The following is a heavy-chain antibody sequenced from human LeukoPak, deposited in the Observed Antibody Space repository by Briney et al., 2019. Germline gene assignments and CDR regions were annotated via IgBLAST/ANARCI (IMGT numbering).Heavy chain of an antibody. CDR2: ISYDGSDK. D-gene: IGHD6-19*01. V-gene: IGHV3-30*18. J-gene: IGHJ3*02. CDR1: GFTFSSHG. CDR3: AKAESGWETDGFDI. Sequence: AGGSLRLSCAASGFTFSSHGIHWVRQAPGKGLEWVAVISYDGSDKYYADSVKGRFTISRDNSKNTLCLQMNSLRAEDTAVYYCAKAESGWETDGFDIWGQGTMVTVSS.